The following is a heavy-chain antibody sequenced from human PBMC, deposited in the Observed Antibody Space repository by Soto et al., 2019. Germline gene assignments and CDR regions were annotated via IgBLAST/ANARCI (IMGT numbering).Heavy chain of an antibody. CDR1: GYTFTSYG. CDR3: VRRHVSATGIDWFDP. D-gene: IGHD6-13*01. CDR2: INAANGDT. J-gene: IGHJ5*02. V-gene: IGHV1-3*01. Sequence: EASVKVSCKASGYTFTSYGIHWVLQAPGQRLEWMGWINAANGDTEYSPKFQGRVTITRDTSASTAYMELSSLRSEDTAVYYCVRRHVSATGIDWFDPWGQGTLVTVSS.